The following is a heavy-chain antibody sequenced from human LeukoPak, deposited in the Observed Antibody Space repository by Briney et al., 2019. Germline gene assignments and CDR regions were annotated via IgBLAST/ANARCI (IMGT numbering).Heavy chain of an antibody. D-gene: IGHD2-8*02. CDR3: ARDPRDTGGSYDS. CDR1: GYTFTSYY. Sequence: ASVKASCKASGYTFTSYYIHWVRQAPGQGPDWMGYINPRNGATNYSQKLQGRLTMTRDTSISTAYMEVSSLKSDDTAVYYCARDPRDTGGSYDSWGQGTLLTVSS. V-gene: IGHV1-2*02. J-gene: IGHJ5*01. CDR2: INPRNGAT.